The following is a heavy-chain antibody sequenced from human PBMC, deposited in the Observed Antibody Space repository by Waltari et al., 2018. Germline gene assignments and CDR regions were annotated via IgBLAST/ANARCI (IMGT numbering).Heavy chain of an antibody. J-gene: IGHJ4*02. V-gene: IGHV1-2*02. CDR3: ARGDSSGWTAD. Sequence: QVQLVQSGAEVKKPRATVTVSCKAYCYTFTAYYLNSVRQAPGQGLEWMGWINPNSGGTNYAQKFQGRVTMTRDTSISTAYMELSRLRSDDTAVYYCARGDSSGWTADWGQGTLVTVSS. D-gene: IGHD6-19*01. CDR2: INPNSGGT. CDR1: CYTFTAYY.